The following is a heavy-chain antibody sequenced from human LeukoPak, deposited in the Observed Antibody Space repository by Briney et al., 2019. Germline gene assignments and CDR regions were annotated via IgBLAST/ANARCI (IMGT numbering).Heavy chain of an antibody. CDR3: PRDTVAKQWSDY. J-gene: IGHJ4*02. Sequence: SVKVSCKASGYTFTSYGISRVRQAPGQGLEWMGWISAYNGNTIHAQQIQGRVTMTTEPSTSTTYKELTSLKSNDTKLKYRPRDTVAKQWSDYWGQGTLVTVSS. D-gene: IGHD6-19*01. V-gene: IGHV1-18*01. CDR2: ISAYNGNT. CDR1: GYTFTSYG.